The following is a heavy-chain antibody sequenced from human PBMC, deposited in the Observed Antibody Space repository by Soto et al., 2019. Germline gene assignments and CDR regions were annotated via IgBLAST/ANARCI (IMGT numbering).Heavy chain of an antibody. CDR3: ARVSSSLYVYYYYGMDV. CDR1: GYTFTSYG. CDR2: ISAYNGNT. V-gene: IGHV1-18*01. J-gene: IGHJ6*02. Sequence: ASVKVSCKASGYTFTSYGIHWVRQAPGQRLEWMGWISAYNGNTNYAQKLQGRVTMTTDTSTSTAYMELRSLRSDDTAVYYCARVSSSLYVYYYYGMDVWGQGTTVTVSS. D-gene: IGHD6-13*01.